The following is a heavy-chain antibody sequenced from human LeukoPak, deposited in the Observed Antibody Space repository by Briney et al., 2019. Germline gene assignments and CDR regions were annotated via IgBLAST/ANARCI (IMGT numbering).Heavy chain of an antibody. V-gene: IGHV4-4*07. J-gene: IGHJ4*02. CDR3: AREYSSSSLDY. D-gene: IGHD6-6*01. CDR2: IYTSGST. CDR1: GGSISSYY. Sequence: SETLSLTCTVSGGSISSYYWSWIRQPAGKGLGWIGRIYTSGSTNYNPSLKSRVTMSVDTSKNQFSLKLSSVTAADTAVYYCAREYSSSSLDYWGQGTLVTVSS.